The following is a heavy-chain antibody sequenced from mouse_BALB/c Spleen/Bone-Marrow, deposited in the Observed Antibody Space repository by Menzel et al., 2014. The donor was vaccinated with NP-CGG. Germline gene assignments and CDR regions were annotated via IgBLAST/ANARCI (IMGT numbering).Heavy chain of an antibody. D-gene: IGHD2-3*01. Sequence: VQLQQSGPELVKPGASVKISCKTSGYTFTEYTMHWVKQSHGKSLEWIGSINPNNGGTSHNQKFKGKATLTVDKSSSTAYMELRSLTSEDSAVYYCARGWLLRHYFDYWGHGTTLTVSS. J-gene: IGHJ2*01. CDR2: INPNNGGT. CDR3: ARGWLLRHYFDY. CDR1: GYTFTEYT. V-gene: IGHV1-22*01.